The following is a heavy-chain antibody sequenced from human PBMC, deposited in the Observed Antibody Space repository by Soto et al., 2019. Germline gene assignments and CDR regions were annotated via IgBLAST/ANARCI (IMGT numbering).Heavy chain of an antibody. J-gene: IGHJ4*01. D-gene: IGHD2-15*01. V-gene: IGHV1-2*04. Sequence: QVPLVQSGPEGKKPGASVKVSCKASGYTFTGNSLHWVRQAPGQGLEWMGWINPNNGGTNYAQKFRGWVAMSQDTSIRTAYMDLSRLKSDDTGVYDCAIQRSGVVYWGKGTQVTVYS. CDR3: AIQRSGVVY. CDR2: INPNNGGT. CDR1: GYTFTGNS.